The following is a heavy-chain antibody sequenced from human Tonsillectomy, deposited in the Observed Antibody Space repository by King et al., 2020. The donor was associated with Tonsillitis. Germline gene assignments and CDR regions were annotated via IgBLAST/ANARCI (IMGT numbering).Heavy chain of an antibody. CDR1: GFTFSSYG. J-gene: IGHJ4*02. CDR2: ISYDGSNK. Sequence: VQLVESGGGVVQPGRSLRLSCAASGFTFSSYGMHWVRQAPGKGLEWVAVISYDGSNKYYADSVKGRFTISRDNSKNTLYLQINSLRAEDTAVYYCAKVSVLRYFDWLFSEFDYWGQGTLVTVSS. CDR3: AKVSVLRYFDWLFSEFDY. D-gene: IGHD3-9*01. V-gene: IGHV3-30*18.